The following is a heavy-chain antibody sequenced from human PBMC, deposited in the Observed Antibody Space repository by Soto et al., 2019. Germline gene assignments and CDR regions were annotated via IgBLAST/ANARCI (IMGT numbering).Heavy chain of an antibody. Sequence: LRLSCAASGFTFSRYSMNWVHQAPGKGLEWISYITSSSNTIYYADSVKGRFTISRDNAKDSLYLQMNSLRDEDTAMYYCARDNGIEGSFDPWGQGTLVTVSS. J-gene: IGHJ5*02. CDR1: GFTFSRYS. CDR2: ITSSSNTI. CDR3: ARDNGIEGSFDP. V-gene: IGHV3-48*02.